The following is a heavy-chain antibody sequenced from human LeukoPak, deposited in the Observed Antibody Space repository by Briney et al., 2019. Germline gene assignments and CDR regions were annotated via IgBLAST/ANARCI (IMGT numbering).Heavy chain of an antibody. CDR1: GGTFSSYA. V-gene: IGHV1-69*05. J-gene: IGHJ6*03. CDR2: IIPIFGTA. Sequence: SVKVSCKASGGTFSSYAISWVRQAPGQGLERMGGIIPIFGTANYAQKFQGRVTITTDESTSTAYMELSSLRSEDTAVYYCARVHPGQVGDSSGYYPRWYYYMDVWGKGTTVTVSS. CDR3: ARVHPGQVGDSSGYYPRWYYYMDV. D-gene: IGHD3-22*01.